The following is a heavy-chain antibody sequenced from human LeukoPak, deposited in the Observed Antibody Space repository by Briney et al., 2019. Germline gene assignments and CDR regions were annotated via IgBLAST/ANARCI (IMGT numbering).Heavy chain of an antibody. V-gene: IGHV4-39*07. CDR2: IYYSGST. CDR1: GGSISSSSYY. Sequence: SETLSLTCTVSGGSISSSSYYWGWIRQPPGKGLEWIGSIYYSGSTYYNPSLKSRVTISVDTSKNQFSLKLSSVTAADTAVYYCAMGQYSSSWYRFDYWGQGTLVTVSS. J-gene: IGHJ4*02. CDR3: AMGQYSSSWYRFDY. D-gene: IGHD6-13*01.